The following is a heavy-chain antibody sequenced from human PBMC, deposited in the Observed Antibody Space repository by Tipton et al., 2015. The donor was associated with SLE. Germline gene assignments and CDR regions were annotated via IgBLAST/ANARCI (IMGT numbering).Heavy chain of an antibody. CDR1: GGSINNYY. J-gene: IGHJ5*02. CDR2: IYYSGST. CDR3: ARDFRANGNWFDP. D-gene: IGHD1-26*01. Sequence: TLSLTCTVSGGSINNYYWSWIRQPPGKGLEWIGYIYYSGSTNYSPSLKSRVTISVDTSKNQFSLKLKSVTAADTAVYYCARDFRANGNWFDPWGQGTLVTVSS. V-gene: IGHV4-59*12.